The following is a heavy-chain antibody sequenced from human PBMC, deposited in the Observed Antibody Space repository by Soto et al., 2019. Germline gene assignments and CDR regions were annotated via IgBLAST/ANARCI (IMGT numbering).Heavy chain of an antibody. V-gene: IGHV3-33*01. CDR2: IWYDASNK. CDR1: GFTFSSYG. CDR3: AVTISGVVSDYYYGMDF. Sequence: QVQLVESGRGVVQPGRSLRLSCAASGFTFSSYGMHWVRQAPGKGLAWVAVIWYDASNKYYADSVKGRFTISRDKSKYTQYRKKNRLRADETVVYYCAVTISGVVSDYYYGMDFWGQGTTVTVSS. D-gene: IGHD3-3*01. J-gene: IGHJ6*02.